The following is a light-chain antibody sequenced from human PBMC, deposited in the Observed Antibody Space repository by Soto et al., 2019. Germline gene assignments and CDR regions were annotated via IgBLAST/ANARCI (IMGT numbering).Light chain of an antibody. CDR1: QSISSW. J-gene: IGKJ5*01. CDR2: DAS. CDR3: QQYNSYSWT. Sequence: DVQMTQSPSTLSACVGDRVTITCRASQSISSWLAWYQQKPGKAPKLLIYDASSLESGVPSRFSGSGSGTEFTLTISSLQPDDFATYYCQQYNSYSWTFGQGTRLEIK. V-gene: IGKV1-5*01.